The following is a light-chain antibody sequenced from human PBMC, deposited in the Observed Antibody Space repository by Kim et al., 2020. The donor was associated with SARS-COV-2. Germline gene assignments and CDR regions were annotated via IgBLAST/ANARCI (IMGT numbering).Light chain of an antibody. J-gene: IGKJ3*01. CDR1: QGINNY. CDR3: QHYLSYPFA. Sequence: DIQMTQSPSSLSASVGDRVTITCRASQGINNYLAWFQQKPGKAPKSLIYNAVKLHSGVPSRFSGSGSGTEFTLTISSLQPEDFVTYYCQHYLSYPFAFGPGTKVDIK. V-gene: IGKV1-16*01. CDR2: NAV.